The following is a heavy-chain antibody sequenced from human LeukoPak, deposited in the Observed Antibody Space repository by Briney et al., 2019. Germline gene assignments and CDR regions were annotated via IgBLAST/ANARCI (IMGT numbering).Heavy chain of an antibody. Sequence: QTSETLSLTCTVSGYAISSGFFWGWIRQPPGKGLEWIGSIDHSGTTYYNPSLKSRVTISVDTSKNQFSLKLSSVTAADTAVYYCARDRIAAAGTEDFQHWGQGTLVTVSS. V-gene: IGHV4-38-2*02. D-gene: IGHD6-13*01. CDR2: IDHSGTT. CDR1: GYAISSGFF. J-gene: IGHJ1*01. CDR3: ARDRIAAAGTEDFQH.